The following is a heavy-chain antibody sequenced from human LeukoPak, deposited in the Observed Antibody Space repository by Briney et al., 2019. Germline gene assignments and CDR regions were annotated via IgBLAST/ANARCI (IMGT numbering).Heavy chain of an antibody. J-gene: IGHJ3*02. CDR1: GYTFTGYY. CDR3: ARELSWREAFDI. V-gene: IGHV1-46*01. Sequence: GASVKVSCKASGYTFTGYYMHWVRQAPGQGLEWMGIINPSAGSTSYAQKFQGRVTMTRDMSTSTVYMELSSLRSEDTAVYYCARELSWREAFDIWGQGTMVTVSS. D-gene: IGHD2-15*01. CDR2: INPSAGST.